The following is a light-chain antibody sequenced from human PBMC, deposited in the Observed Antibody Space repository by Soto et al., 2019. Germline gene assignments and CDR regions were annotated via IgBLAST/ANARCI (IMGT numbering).Light chain of an antibody. CDR2: EVS. V-gene: IGLV2-14*01. CDR1: SSDIGFYNY. Sequence: QSALTQPASVSGSPGQSITVSCTGTSSDIGFYNYVSWYQQHPGKAPKLMISEVSNRPSGVSNRFSGSKSGNTASLTISGLQAEDEADYSCSSYSSSSTPFVFGTGTKVTVL. CDR3: SSYSSSSTPFV. J-gene: IGLJ1*01.